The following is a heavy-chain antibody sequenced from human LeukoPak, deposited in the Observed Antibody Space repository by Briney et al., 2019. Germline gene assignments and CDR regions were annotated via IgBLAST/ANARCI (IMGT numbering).Heavy chain of an antibody. Sequence: ASVKVSCKASGYTFTSYGISWVRQAPGQGLEWMGWISAYSGNTNYAQKLQGRVTMTTDTSTSTAYMELRSLRSDDTAVYYCARDTSEYYYDSSGYYYWGQGTLVTVSS. CDR2: ISAYSGNT. J-gene: IGHJ4*02. CDR1: GYTFTSYG. CDR3: ARDTSEYYYDSSGYYY. V-gene: IGHV1-18*01. D-gene: IGHD3-22*01.